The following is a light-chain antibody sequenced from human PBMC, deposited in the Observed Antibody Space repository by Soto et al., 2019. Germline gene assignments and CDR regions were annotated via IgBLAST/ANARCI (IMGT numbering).Light chain of an antibody. V-gene: IGKV3-20*01. J-gene: IGKJ1*01. CDR2: GAS. Sequence: EIVLTQSPGTLSSSPGERATLSCRASQIVTNNYLAWYQQKPGQAPRLLIHGASNRATGIPDRFSGSGSGTDFTLTISRLEPEDFAVYYCQQYGGSPRTFGQGTKGDIK. CDR3: QQYGGSPRT. CDR1: QIVTNNY.